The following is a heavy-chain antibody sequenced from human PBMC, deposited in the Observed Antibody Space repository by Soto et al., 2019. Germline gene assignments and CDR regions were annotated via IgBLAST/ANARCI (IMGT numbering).Heavy chain of an antibody. Sequence: QVQLVQSGAEEKKPGASVKVSCKASGYTFTSYAMHWVRQAPGQRLEWMGWINAGNGNIKYSQKFQGRVTITRDTSAITDYMMLSRLRSEDKAVYYCGSGFSLWFGRWGQGTLVTVSS. CDR3: GSGFSLWFGR. J-gene: IGHJ5*02. V-gene: IGHV1-3*05. D-gene: IGHD3-3*01. CDR2: INAGNGNI. CDR1: GYTFTSYA.